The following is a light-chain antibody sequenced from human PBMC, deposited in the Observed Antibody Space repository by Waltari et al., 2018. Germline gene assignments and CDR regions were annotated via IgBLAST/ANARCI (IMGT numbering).Light chain of an antibody. Sequence: EIVMTQSPATLSVSPGERATLSCRASQRVSSNLAWYQQKPGQAPRLLIYGASTSATGIPARFSGSGSGTEFTLTISSIQSEAFAVSYCQQYNNWPYTFGQGTNLDI. CDR1: QRVSSN. J-gene: IGKJ2*01. CDR3: QQYNNWPYT. CDR2: GAS. V-gene: IGKV3-15*01.